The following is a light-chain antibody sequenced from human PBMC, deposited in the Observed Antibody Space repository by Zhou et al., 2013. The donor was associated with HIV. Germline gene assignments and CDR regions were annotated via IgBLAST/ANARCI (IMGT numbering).Light chain of an antibody. CDR1: QAIRND. V-gene: IGKV1-6*01. CDR3: QQYNTSPIT. CDR2: AAS. J-gene: IGKJ5*01. Sequence: AIQMTQSPSSLSASVGERVTITCRASQAIRNDLAWYQQKPGKAPELLIYAASTVQSGVPLRFSGSGSGTEFTLTIDSLQPDDSATYYCQQYNTSPITFGQGTRLQIK.